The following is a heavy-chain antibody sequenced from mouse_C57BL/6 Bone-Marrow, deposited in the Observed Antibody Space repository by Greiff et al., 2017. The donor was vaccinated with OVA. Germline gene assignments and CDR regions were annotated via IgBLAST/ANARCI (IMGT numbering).Heavy chain of an antibody. Sequence: VQLQQSGAELVRPGASVTLSCKASGYTFTDYEMHWVKQTPVHGLEWIGAIDPETGGTAYNQKFKGKAILTADKSSSTAYMELRSLTSEDYAVYYCTRSYSDYYAMDYWGQGTSVTVSS. J-gene: IGHJ4*01. V-gene: IGHV1-15*01. CDR1: GYTFTDYE. D-gene: IGHD2-13*01. CDR3: TRSYSDYYAMDY. CDR2: IDPETGGT.